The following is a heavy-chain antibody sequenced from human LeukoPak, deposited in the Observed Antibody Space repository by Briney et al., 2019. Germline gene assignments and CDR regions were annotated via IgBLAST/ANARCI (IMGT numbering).Heavy chain of an antibody. CDR3: ARGVEPLAANTLAY. J-gene: IGHJ4*02. Sequence: GGSLRLSCAASGFTVITNDMTWVRQAPGKGLEWVSVLSDSVQGRFTISRDNSLYLEMNSLSPDDTAVYYCARGVEPLAANTLAYWGQGTLVIVSS. V-gene: IGHV3-53*01. CDR2: LS. D-gene: IGHD1-14*01. CDR1: GFTVITND.